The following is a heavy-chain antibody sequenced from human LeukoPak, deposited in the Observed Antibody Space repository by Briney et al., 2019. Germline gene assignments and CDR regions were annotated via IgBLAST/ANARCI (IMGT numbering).Heavy chain of an antibody. CDR1: GFTFSSYS. V-gene: IGHV3-48*01. CDR3: AREGHYYDSSGTPFDY. D-gene: IGHD3-22*01. Sequence: GGSLRLSCAASGFTFSSYSMNWVRQAPGKGLEWVSYISSSSTIYYAHSVKGRFTISRDNAKNSLYLQMNSLRAENTAVYYCAREGHYYDSSGTPFDYWGQGTLVTVSS. CDR2: ISSSSTI. J-gene: IGHJ4*02.